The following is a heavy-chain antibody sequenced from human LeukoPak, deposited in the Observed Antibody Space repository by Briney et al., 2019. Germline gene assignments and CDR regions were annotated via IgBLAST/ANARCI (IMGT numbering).Heavy chain of an antibody. D-gene: IGHD2-2*01. CDR2: IRYDGTNE. V-gene: IGHV3-30*02. Sequence: PGGSLRLSCGASGFAFKFYGMHWVRQAPGKGLEWVAFIRYDGTNEDYADSVKGRFTISRDNSKNTVYLQMNSLRAEDTAVYYCAKVGGIVVVPAAIPRMGLFNVWGKGTTVTISS. CDR3: AKVGGIVVVPAAIPRMGLFNV. CDR1: GFAFKFYG. J-gene: IGHJ6*04.